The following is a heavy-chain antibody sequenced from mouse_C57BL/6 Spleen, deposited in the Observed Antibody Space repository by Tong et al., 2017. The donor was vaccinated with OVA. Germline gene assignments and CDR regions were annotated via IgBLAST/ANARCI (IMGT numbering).Heavy chain of an antibody. J-gene: IGHJ4*01. CDR2: ISSGGSYT. D-gene: IGHD6-1*01. V-gene: IGHV5-6*01. CDR3: GRHSHYYAMDY. Sequence: EVQLQESGGDLVKPGGSLKLSCAASGFTFSSYGMSWVRQTPDKRLEWVATISSGGSYTYYPDSVKGRFTISRDNAKNTLYLQMSSLRSEDTALYYCGRHSHYYAMDYWGQGTSVTVSS. CDR1: GFTFSSYG.